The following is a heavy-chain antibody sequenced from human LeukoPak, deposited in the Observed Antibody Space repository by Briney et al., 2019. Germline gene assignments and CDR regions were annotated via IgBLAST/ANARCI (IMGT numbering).Heavy chain of an antibody. CDR3: ARDRWELLSNSYHYCGLDV. CDR1: GFTVSSNY. V-gene: IGHV3-53*01. Sequence: GGSLRLSCAASGFTVSSNYMSWVRQAPGKGLEWVSVIYSGGSTYYADSVKGRFTISRDNSKNTLYLQMNSLRAEDTAVYYCARDRWELLSNSYHYCGLDVWGQGTTVTVSS. D-gene: IGHD2-15*01. CDR2: IYSGGST. J-gene: IGHJ6*02.